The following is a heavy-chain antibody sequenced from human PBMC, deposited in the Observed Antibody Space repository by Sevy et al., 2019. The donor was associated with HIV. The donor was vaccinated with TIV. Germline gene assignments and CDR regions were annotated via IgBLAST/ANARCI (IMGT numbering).Heavy chain of an antibody. D-gene: IGHD3-3*01. J-gene: IGHJ4*02. Sequence: SGPTLVNPTQTLTLTCTFSGFSLSTSGVGVGWIRQPPGKALEWLALIYWDDDKRYSPSLKSRLTITKDTSKNQVVLTMTNMDPVDTATYYCAHGLRSLEWLPRLYYFDYWGQGTLVTVSS. CDR2: IYWDDDK. CDR1: GFSLSTSGVG. CDR3: AHGLRSLEWLPRLYYFDY. V-gene: IGHV2-5*02.